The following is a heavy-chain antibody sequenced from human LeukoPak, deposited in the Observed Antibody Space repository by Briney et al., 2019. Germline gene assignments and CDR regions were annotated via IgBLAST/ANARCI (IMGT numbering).Heavy chain of an antibody. CDR3: ARDRDWFDP. J-gene: IGHJ5*02. Sequence: ASVKVSCKASGYTFTGYSINWVRQAPGQGLEWMGWISTNTGNPTYAQGFTGRFVFSLDTSASTAYLQINSLKAEDTAVYYCARDRDWFDPWGQGTLVTVSS. CDR1: GYTFTGYS. CDR2: ISTNTGNP. V-gene: IGHV7-4-1*02.